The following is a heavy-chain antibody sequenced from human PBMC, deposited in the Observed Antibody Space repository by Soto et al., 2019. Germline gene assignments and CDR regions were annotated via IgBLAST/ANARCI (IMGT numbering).Heavy chain of an antibody. CDR3: ARDPLGVGATEGVGAFDI. D-gene: IGHD2-15*01. CDR1: GFTFSSYS. J-gene: IGHJ3*02. Sequence: PGGSLRLSCAASGFTFSSYSMNWVRQAPGKGLEWVSSFSSSTGYIHYADSVKGRFTISRDNSKNSLYLQMNSLRAEDTAVYYCARDPLGVGATEGVGAFDIWGQGTMVTVSS. V-gene: IGHV3-21*06. CDR2: FSSSTGYI.